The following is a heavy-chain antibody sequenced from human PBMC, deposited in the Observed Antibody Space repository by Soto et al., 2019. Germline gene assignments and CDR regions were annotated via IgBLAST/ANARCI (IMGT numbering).Heavy chain of an antibody. J-gene: IGHJ6*02. D-gene: IGHD3-10*01. Sequence: QLVESGGGLVKPGGSLRVSCAASRFAFSSYSMHWVRQAPMKGLEWVASINSVASYVYYADSVEGRFTISRDNAKNSVYLQMNRLRAEDTAVYYCTRDRSSFMRGRIRGPYGGLGVWGQGTTVLVS. CDR1: RFAFSSYS. V-gene: IGHV3-21*01. CDR3: TRDRSSFMRGRIRGPYGGLGV. CDR2: INSVASYV.